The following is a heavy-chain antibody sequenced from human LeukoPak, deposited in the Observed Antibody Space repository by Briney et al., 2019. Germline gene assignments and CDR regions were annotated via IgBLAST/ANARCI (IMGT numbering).Heavy chain of an antibody. D-gene: IGHD5-24*01. J-gene: IGHJ4*02. CDR3: TRVNERDGYEDY. Sequence: GGSLRLSCTASGFTFGDYAMSWFRQAPGKGRRGVGFIRSKAYGGTTEYAASVKGRFTISRDDSKSIAYLQMNSLKTEDTAVYYCTRVNERDGYEDYWGQGTLVTVSS. CDR1: GFTFGDYA. V-gene: IGHV3-49*03. CDR2: IRSKAYGGTT.